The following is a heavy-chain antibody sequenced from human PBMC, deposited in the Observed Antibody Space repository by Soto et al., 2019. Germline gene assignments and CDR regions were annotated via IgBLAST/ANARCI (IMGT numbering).Heavy chain of an antibody. CDR3: ARAGSVVLAARWFVP. J-gene: IGHJ5*01. CDR1: GFTFSDYY. CDR2: ISSSSSYT. D-gene: IGHD2-15*01. V-gene: IGHV3-11*06. Sequence: PGGSLRLSCAASGFTFSDYYMSWIRQAPGKGLEWVSYISSSSSYTNYADSVKGRFTISRDNAKNSLYLQMNSLRAEDTAVYYCARAGSVVLAARWFVPSGQGTLIAVA.